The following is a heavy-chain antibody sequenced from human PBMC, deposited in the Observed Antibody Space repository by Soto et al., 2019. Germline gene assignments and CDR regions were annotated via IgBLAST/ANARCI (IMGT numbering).Heavy chain of an antibody. J-gene: IGHJ4*02. Sequence: GSLRLSCAASGFIFSSYGMHWDRQAPGKGLEWVAVIWYDGSNKYYADSVKGRFTISRDNSKNTLYLQMNSLRAEDTAVYYCASDYPYYYDSSGYSPFDYWGQGTLVTVSS. V-gene: IGHV3-33*01. CDR3: ASDYPYYYDSSGYSPFDY. CDR1: GFIFSSYG. CDR2: IWYDGSNK. D-gene: IGHD3-22*01.